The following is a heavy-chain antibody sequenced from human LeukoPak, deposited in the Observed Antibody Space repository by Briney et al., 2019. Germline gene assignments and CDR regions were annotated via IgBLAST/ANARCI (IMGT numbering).Heavy chain of an antibody. CDR3: ARLGIAAAGDY. V-gene: IGHV3-53*04. D-gene: IGHD6-13*01. J-gene: IGHJ4*02. CDR2: IYSGGST. Sequence: PGGSLSLSCEASGFTVSSNYMSWVRKAPGKGLEWVSVIYSGGSTYYADSVKGRFTISRHNSKNTLYLQMNSLRAEDTAVYYCARLGIAAAGDYWGQGTLVTVSS. CDR1: GFTVSSNY.